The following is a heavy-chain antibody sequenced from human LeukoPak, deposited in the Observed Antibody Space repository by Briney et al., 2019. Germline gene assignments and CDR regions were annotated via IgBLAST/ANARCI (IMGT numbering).Heavy chain of an antibody. D-gene: IGHD6-19*01. Sequence: SETLSLTCTVSGGSISSYYWSWIRQPPGKGLEWIGYIYYTGSTNYSPSLKSRVTISLDTSKNQFSLKLSSVTAADTAVYYCARGLVAGGYYFDYWVQGTLVTVSS. J-gene: IGHJ4*02. CDR2: IYYTGST. V-gene: IGHV4-59*01. CDR1: GGSISSYY. CDR3: ARGLVAGGYYFDY.